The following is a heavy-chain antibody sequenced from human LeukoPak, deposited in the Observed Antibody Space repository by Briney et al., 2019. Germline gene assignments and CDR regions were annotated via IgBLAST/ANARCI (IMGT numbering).Heavy chain of an antibody. V-gene: IGHV1-69*13. CDR3: AREVGYCSGGSCSYGMDV. CDR2: IIPIFGTA. Sequence: SVKVSCKASGGTVSSYAISWVRQAPGQGLEWMGGIIPIFGTANYAQKFQGRVTITADESTSTAYMELSSLRSEDTAVYHCAREVGYCSGGSCSYGMDVWGQGTTVTVSS. CDR1: GGTVSSYA. D-gene: IGHD2-15*01. J-gene: IGHJ6*02.